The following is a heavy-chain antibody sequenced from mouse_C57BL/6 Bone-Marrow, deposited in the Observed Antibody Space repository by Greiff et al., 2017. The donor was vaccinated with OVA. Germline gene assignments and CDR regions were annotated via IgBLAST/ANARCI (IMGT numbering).Heavy chain of an antibody. CDR3: ARNEGHYYGSRGDYIDY. V-gene: IGHV1-62-2*01. Sequence: VQLQESGAELVKPGASVKLSCKASGYTFTEYTIHWVKQRSGQGLEWIGWFYPGSGRIKYNEKFKDKATLTADKSSSTVYMELSSLTSEDSAVYFCARNEGHYYGSRGDYIDYWGQGTTLTVSS. CDR1: GYTFTEYT. D-gene: IGHD1-1*01. J-gene: IGHJ2*01. CDR2: FYPGSGRI.